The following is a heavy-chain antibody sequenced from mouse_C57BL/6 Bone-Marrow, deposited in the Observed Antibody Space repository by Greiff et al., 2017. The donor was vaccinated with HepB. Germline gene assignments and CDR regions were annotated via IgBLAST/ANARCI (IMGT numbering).Heavy chain of an antibody. J-gene: IGHJ2*01. V-gene: IGHV1-7*01. D-gene: IGHD1-2*01. CDR3: ARRVITTDFDY. Sequence: VMLVESGAELAKPGASVKLSCKASGYTFTSYWMHWVKQRPGQGLEWIGYINPSSGYTKYNQKFKDKATLTADKSSSTAYMQLSSLTYEDSAVYDCARRVITTDFDYWGQGTTLTVSS. CDR2: INPSSGYT. CDR1: GYTFTSYW.